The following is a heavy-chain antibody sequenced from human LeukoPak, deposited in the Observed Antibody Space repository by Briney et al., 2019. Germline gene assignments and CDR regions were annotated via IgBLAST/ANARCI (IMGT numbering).Heavy chain of an antibody. D-gene: IGHD6-19*01. CDR2: IYSGGST. CDR3: ARAGIAVAGTRSGAFDI. CDR1: GFTFSSYG. V-gene: IGHV3-53*01. Sequence: GGSLRLSCADSGFTFSSYGMSWVRQAPGKGLEWVSVIYSGGSTYYADSVKGRFTISRDNSKNTLYLQMNSLRAEDTAVYYCARAGIAVAGTRSGAFDIWGQGTMVTVSS. J-gene: IGHJ3*02.